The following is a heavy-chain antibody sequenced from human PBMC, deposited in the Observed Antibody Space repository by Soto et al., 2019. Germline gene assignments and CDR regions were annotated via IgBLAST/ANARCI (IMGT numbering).Heavy chain of an antibody. D-gene: IGHD2-15*01. V-gene: IGHV6-1*01. CDR3: ARDRGGTFPFDP. Sequence: SQTLLTCAISGDSVSSNSAGWNWIRQSPSRGLEWLGRTYYRSKWYNDYAVSVKSRITINPDTSKNQFSLQMKSVTPEDTAVYYCARDRGGTFPFDPWGQGTLVTVSS. J-gene: IGHJ5*02. CDR2: TYYRSKWYN. CDR1: GDSVSSNSAG.